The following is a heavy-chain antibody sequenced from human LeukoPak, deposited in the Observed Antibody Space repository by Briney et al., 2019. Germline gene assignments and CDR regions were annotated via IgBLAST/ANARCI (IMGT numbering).Heavy chain of an antibody. J-gene: IGHJ5*02. D-gene: IGHD6-13*01. V-gene: IGHV3-30*18. CDR3: AKGYIAAARRDWFDP. CDR1: GFSFSSYG. Sequence: PVRSLRLSCAASGFSFSSYGMHWVRQAPGKWLEWVAVISYDGSNKYYADSVKGGFTISRDNSKNTLYLQMNSLRAEDTAVYYCAKGYIAAARRDWFDPWGQGTLVTISS. CDR2: ISYDGSNK.